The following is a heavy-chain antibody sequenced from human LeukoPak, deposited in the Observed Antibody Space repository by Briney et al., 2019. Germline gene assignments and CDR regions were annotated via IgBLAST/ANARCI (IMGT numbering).Heavy chain of an antibody. CDR1: GFTVGSNY. Sequence: QSGGSLRLSCAASGFTVGSNYMSWVRQAPGKGLEWVSVIYSGGSTYYADSVKGRFTISRDNSKNTLYLQMNSLRAEDTAVYYCARVGTAMVLDYWGQGTLVTVSS. J-gene: IGHJ4*02. CDR2: IYSGGST. CDR3: ARVGTAMVLDY. V-gene: IGHV3-53*01. D-gene: IGHD5-18*01.